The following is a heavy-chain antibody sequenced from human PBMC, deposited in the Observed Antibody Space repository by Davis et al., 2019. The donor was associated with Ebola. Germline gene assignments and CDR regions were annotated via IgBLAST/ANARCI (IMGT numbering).Heavy chain of an antibody. D-gene: IGHD2-21*01. CDR2: MNPNSGNT. J-gene: IGHJ4*02. CDR1: GYTFTSYG. CDR3: ARGGVAYSDLDY. Sequence: AASVKVSCKASGYTFTSYGISWVRQAPGQGLEWMGWMNPNSGNTGYAQKFQGRVTMTRENSMSTAYLELSSLGSEDTAVYFCARGGVAYSDLDYWGQGTLVAVSS. V-gene: IGHV1-8*02.